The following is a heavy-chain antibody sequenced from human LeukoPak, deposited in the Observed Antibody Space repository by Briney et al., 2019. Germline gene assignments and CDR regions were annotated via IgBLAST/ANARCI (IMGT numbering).Heavy chain of an antibody. Sequence: GASVKVSCKASGYTFTDYYMHWVRQAPGQGFEWMGWINPNDGDTNYAQKFQGRVTMTRDTSISTPHMEVSRLRSDDTAVYYCARANFLYCSSSTCLFDYWGQGTLVTVSS. CDR1: GYTFTDYY. V-gene: IGHV1-2*02. D-gene: IGHD2-2*01. CDR2: INPNDGDT. CDR3: ARANFLYCSSSTCLFDY. J-gene: IGHJ4*02.